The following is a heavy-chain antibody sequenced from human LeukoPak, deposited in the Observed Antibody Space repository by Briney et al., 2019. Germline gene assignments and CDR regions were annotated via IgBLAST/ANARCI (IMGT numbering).Heavy chain of an antibody. CDR1: GGSISSSSYY. Sequence: SETLSLTCSVSGGSISSSSYYWGWIRQPPGKGLEWIGSVHDTGSTFYNPSLKSRVTISLDTSKNQFSLKLSSVTAAVTAVYYCAREATSYSYYLDYWGQGSLVTVSS. CDR3: AREATSYSYYLDY. J-gene: IGHJ4*02. D-gene: IGHD4-11*01. V-gene: IGHV4-39*07. CDR2: VHDTGST.